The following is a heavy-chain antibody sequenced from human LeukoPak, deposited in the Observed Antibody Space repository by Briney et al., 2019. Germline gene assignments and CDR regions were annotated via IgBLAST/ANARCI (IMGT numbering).Heavy chain of an antibody. J-gene: IGHJ4*02. V-gene: IGHV3-74*01. CDR3: AKDMTGLRDY. Sequence: PGGSLRLSCAASGFTFSSYAMSWVRQAPGKGLVWVSRINTDGTSTSYADSVKGRFTIARDNAKNTLYLQMNSLRAEDTAIYYCAKDMTGLRDYWGQGTLVTVPS. D-gene: IGHD3-16*01. CDR2: INTDGTST. CDR1: GFTFSSYA.